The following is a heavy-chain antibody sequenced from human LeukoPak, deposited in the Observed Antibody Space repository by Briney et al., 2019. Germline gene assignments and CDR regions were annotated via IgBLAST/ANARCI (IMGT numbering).Heavy chain of an antibody. J-gene: IGHJ3*02. V-gene: IGHV1-18*01. Sequence: GASVKVSCKASGYAFTSYGISWGRQAPGQGLERMGWISAYNGNTNYAPKLQGRVTMTTDTSTSTAYMELRSLRSDDTAVYYCAREDCSGGSCYSLSLTPVFHVFDIWGQGTMVTVSS. D-gene: IGHD2-15*01. CDR1: GYAFTSYG. CDR2: ISAYNGNT. CDR3: AREDCSGGSCYSLSLTPVFHVFDI.